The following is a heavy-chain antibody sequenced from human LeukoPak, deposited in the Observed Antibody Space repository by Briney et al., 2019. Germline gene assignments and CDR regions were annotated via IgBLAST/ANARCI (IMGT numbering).Heavy chain of an antibody. Sequence: GRSLRLSCAASGFTFSSYGMHWVRQAPGKGLEWVAVISYDESNKNYADSVKGRFTISRDNSKNTLYLQMNSLRAEDTAVYYCASELAYCGGDCYTSFDIWGQGTMVTVSS. CDR2: ISYDESNK. CDR3: ASELAYCGGDCYTSFDI. D-gene: IGHD2-21*02. J-gene: IGHJ3*02. CDR1: GFTFSSYG. V-gene: IGHV3-30*03.